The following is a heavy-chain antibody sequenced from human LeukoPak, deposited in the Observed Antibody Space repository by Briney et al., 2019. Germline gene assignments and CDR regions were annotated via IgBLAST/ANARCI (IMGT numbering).Heavy chain of an antibody. J-gene: IGHJ4*02. CDR3: ARVRDSSSWQYYFDY. V-gene: IGHV3-48*03. CDR1: GFTFSSYE. Sequence: GGSLRLSCAASGFTFSSYEMNWVRQAPGKGLEWVSYISSSGSTIYYADSVKGRFTISRDNAKNSLYLQMNSLRAEDTAVYYCARVRDSSSWQYYFDYWGQGTLVTVSS. CDR2: ISSSGSTI. D-gene: IGHD6-13*01.